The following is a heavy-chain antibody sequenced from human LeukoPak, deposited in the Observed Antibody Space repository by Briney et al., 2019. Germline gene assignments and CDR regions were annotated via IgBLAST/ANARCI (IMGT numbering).Heavy chain of an antibody. Sequence: PETLSLTCAVAGGSLSSSTWWSWVRQPPGKGLEWIEELYHSGSANYNPSLKSRVTISVDKSKNQFSLRLSSVTAADTAVYYCASAGHDGIGYKVCWGQGTLVTVSS. J-gene: IGHJ4*02. CDR1: GGSLSSSTW. CDR3: ASAGHDGIGYKVC. V-gene: IGHV4-4*03. CDR2: LYHSGSA. D-gene: IGHD3-22*01.